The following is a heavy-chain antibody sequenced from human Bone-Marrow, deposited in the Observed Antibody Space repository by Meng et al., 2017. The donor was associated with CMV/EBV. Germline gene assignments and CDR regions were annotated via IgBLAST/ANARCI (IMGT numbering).Heavy chain of an antibody. CDR1: GFTFSSYA. V-gene: IGHV3-30-3*01. D-gene: IGHD1-26*01. CDR2: ISYDGSNK. J-gene: IGHJ4*02. Sequence: GESLKISCAASGFTFSSYAMHWVRQAPGKGLEWVAVISYDGSNKYYADSVKGRFTISRDNSKNTLYLQMNSLRAEDTAVYYCARGRGGATTRYFDYWGQGTLVTVSS. CDR3: ARGRGGATTRYFDY.